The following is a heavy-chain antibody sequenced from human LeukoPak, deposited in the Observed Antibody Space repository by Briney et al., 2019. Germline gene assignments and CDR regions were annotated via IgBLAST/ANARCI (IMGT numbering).Heavy chain of an antibody. Sequence: SETLSLTCTVSGGSISSYYWGWIRQPPGKGLEWIGSIYYSGSTYYNPSLKSRVTISLDTSKNQFSLKVNSVTAADTAVYYCARGGTVWNFDYWGQGTLVTVSS. J-gene: IGHJ4*02. CDR2: IYYSGST. D-gene: IGHD1-1*01. V-gene: IGHV4-39*07. CDR3: ARGGTVWNFDY. CDR1: GGSISSYY.